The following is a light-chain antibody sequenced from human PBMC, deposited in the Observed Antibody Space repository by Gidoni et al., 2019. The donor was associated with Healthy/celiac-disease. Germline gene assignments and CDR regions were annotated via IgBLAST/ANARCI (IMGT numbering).Light chain of an antibody. CDR3: QQYGSSPRA. Sequence: ELVWTQSPGTLSLSPGERATLSCRASHSVSSSYLAWYQQKPGQAPRLLIYGASSRATGIPDRFSGSGSGTDFTLTISRLEPEDFAVYYCQQYGSSPRAFGQGTKVEIK. CDR1: HSVSSSY. V-gene: IGKV3-20*01. J-gene: IGKJ1*01. CDR2: GAS.